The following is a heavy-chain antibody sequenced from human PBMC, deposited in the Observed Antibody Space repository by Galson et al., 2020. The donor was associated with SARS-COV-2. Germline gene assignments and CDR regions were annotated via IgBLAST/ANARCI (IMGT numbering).Heavy chain of an antibody. J-gene: IGHJ4*01. CDR3: ATYAVVVVAPTPLRADY. V-gene: IGHV4-38-2*02. CDR2: IYHSGST. CDR1: GYSISSGYF. Sequence: SETLSLTCTVSGYSISSGYFWGWIRQPPGKGLEWMGSIYHSGSTYYNPSLKSRVTISVDTSKNQFSLKLSSVTAADTAVYYCATYAVVVVAPTPLRADYWGHGTLVTVFS. D-gene: IGHD2-15*01.